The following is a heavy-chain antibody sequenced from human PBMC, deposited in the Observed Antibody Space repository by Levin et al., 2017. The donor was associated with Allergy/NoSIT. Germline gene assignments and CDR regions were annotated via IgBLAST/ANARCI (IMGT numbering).Heavy chain of an antibody. CDR2: IGQDGIEK. J-gene: IGHJ4*02. V-gene: IGHV3-7*01. CDR3: AQVRDRSVTY. Sequence: GGSLRLSCAASGFTFTSYWMGWVRQARGKGLEWVADIGQDGIEKHYVDSVKGRFTVSRDNAKKSLYLQMDSLRAEDTAVYYCAQVRDRSVTYWGQGTLVTVSS. D-gene: IGHD4-23*01. CDR1: GFTFTSYW.